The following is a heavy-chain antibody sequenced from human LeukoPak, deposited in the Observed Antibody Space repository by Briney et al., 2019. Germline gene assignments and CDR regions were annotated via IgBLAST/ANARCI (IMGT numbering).Heavy chain of an antibody. V-gene: IGHV3-23*01. CDR3: ARDSPDTAMVIWVTFDY. CDR1: GFTFSSYG. J-gene: IGHJ4*02. CDR2: ISGSGGST. Sequence: GGSLRLSCAASGFTFSSYGMSWVRQAPGKGLEWVSAISGSGGSTYYADSVKGRFTISRDNSKNTLYLQMNSLRAEDTAVYYCARDSPDTAMVIWVTFDYWGQGTLVTVSS. D-gene: IGHD5-18*01.